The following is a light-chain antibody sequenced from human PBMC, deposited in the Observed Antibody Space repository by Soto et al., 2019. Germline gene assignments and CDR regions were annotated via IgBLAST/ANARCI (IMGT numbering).Light chain of an antibody. J-gene: IGLJ1*01. CDR3: CSCAGPKAFALYV. CDR1: SSDVGAYNY. Sequence: QSALTQPPSVSGSPGQSVAISCTGTSSDVGAYNYVFWYQHHPGKAPKLIIFDVNKRPSGVPDRFSGSKSGNTASLTISGLLADEEGDYHCCSCAGPKAFALYVFGTGTKVTVL. V-gene: IGLV2-11*01. CDR2: DVN.